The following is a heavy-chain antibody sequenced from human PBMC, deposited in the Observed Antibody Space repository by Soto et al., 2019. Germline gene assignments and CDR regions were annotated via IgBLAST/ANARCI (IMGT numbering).Heavy chain of an antibody. CDR3: TQVYGSGSWGWYFHS. CDR1: GFSLTTTGVG. D-gene: IGHD1-26*01. V-gene: IGHV2-5*02. CDR2: VFWDGGE. Sequence: QITLRESGPSLVKPTETLTLTCTFSGFSLTTTGVGVGWIRQPPGKALEWLAVVFWDGGERYSPSLKSRVTLTKATSKDQVVFTMTNMDPADTATYYCTQVYGSGSWGWYFHSWGQGTLVTVSS. J-gene: IGHJ4*02.